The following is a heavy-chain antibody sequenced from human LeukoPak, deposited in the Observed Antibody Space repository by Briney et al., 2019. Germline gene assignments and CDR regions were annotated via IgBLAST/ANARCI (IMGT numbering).Heavy chain of an antibody. CDR1: GGSISSNN. D-gene: IGHD3-22*01. CDR2: IRYDGSNK. CDR3: AGDHYYHASRGYLSFLKRGDYFDY. V-gene: IGHV3-30*02. Sequence: HPSGTLSLTCAVSGGSISSNNWWSWVRQAPGKGLEWVAFIRYDGSNKYYADSVKGRFTISRDISKNTLYLQMNSLRAEDTAVYYCAGDHYYHASRGYLSFLKRGDYFDYWGQGTLVTVSS. J-gene: IGHJ4*02.